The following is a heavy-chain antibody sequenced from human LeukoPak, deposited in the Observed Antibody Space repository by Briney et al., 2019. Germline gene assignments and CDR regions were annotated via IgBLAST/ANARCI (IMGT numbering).Heavy chain of an antibody. CDR3: ARERGIFSGYYFDS. D-gene: IGHD3-10*02. CDR2: MSHDASEK. V-gene: IGHV3-30*03. CDR1: GFSVTTYS. J-gene: IGHJ4*02. Sequence: GGSLRLSCAASGFSVTTYSMGWVRQAPGKGLERVAGMSHDASEKHYAESVKGRFTIYRDNSKNMVFLQMNSLRTEDTALYYCARERGIFSGYYFDSWGQGTLVTVSS.